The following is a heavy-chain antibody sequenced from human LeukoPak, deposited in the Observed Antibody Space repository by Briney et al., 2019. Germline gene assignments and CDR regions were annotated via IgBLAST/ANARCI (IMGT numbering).Heavy chain of an antibody. D-gene: IGHD5-18*01. CDR2: ISYDGSNK. V-gene: IGHV3-30-3*01. Sequence: GGSLRLSCAASGFTFSSYAMHWVRQAPGKGLEWVAVISYDGSNKYYADSVKGRFTISRDNSKNTLYLQMNSLRAEDTAVYYCARDGGYSYGHPSFDYWGQGTLVTVSS. CDR3: ARDGGYSYGHPSFDY. CDR1: GFTFSSYA. J-gene: IGHJ4*02.